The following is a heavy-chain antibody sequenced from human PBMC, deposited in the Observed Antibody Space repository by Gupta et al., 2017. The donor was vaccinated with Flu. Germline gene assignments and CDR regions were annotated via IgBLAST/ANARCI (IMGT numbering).Heavy chain of an antibody. J-gene: IGHJ5*02. CDR1: GGSVSSGNYY. CDR2: IYYSGST. D-gene: IGHD5-12*01. CDR3: AREGDGYNFPDA. Sequence: QVQLQESGPGLVRPSQTLSLTCTVSGGSVSSGNYYLTWVRQHPGKGLEWIGHIYYSGSTYYNPSFKSRLTISLDTSKNQFSLKLTSVTAADTAVYYCAREGDGYNFPDAWGQGTLVTVSS. V-gene: IGHV4-31*03.